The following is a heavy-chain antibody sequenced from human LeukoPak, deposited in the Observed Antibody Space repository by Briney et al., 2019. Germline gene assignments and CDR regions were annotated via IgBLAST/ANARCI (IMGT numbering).Heavy chain of an antibody. V-gene: IGHV4-34*01. CDR2: INHSGST. Sequence: PSETLSLTCAVYGGSFSGYYWSWIRQPPGKGLEWIGEINHSGSTNYNPSLKSRVTISVDTSKNQFSLKLSSVTAADTAVYYCARGHDYGDTPVEYWGQGTLVTVSS. D-gene: IGHD4-17*01. CDR3: ARGHDYGDTPVEY. J-gene: IGHJ4*02. CDR1: GGSFSGYY.